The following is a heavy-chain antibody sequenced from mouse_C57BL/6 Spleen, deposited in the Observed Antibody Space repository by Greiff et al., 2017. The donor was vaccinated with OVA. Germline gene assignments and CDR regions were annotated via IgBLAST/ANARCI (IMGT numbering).Heavy chain of an antibody. Sequence: QVQLQQPVAELVRPGTSVKLSCKASGYTFTSYWMHWVKQRPGQGLEWIGVIDPSDSYTNYNQKFKGKATLTVDTSSSTAYMQLSSLTSEDSAVYYCARGGTTVVDYWGQGSTLTVSS. J-gene: IGHJ2*01. V-gene: IGHV1-59*01. D-gene: IGHD1-1*01. CDR3: ARGGTTVVDY. CDR2: IDPSDSYT. CDR1: GYTFTSYW.